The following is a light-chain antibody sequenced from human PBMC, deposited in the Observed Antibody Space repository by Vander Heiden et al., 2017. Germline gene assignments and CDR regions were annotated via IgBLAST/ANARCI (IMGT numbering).Light chain of an antibody. V-gene: IGKV3-20*01. CDR3: QQSGYSPFA. J-gene: IGKJ3*01. CDR1: QSVSSSY. CDR2: GAS. Sequence: EIVLTQSPGTLSLSPGERATLSCRASQSVSSSYLAWYQQKPGQAPQLLIYGASSRATGVPDRFSGSGSGTDFTLTISRLEPEDFAVYYCQQSGYSPFAFGHGTKVDIK.